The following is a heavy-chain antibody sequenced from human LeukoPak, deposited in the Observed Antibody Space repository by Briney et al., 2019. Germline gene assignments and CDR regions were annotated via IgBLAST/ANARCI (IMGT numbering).Heavy chain of an antibody. V-gene: IGHV4-31*03. CDR2: IYYSGST. CDR3: ARDLYYGSGSYHAFDI. J-gene: IGHJ3*02. CDR1: GGSISSGGYY. Sequence: PQTLSLTCTVSGGSISSGGYYWSWIRQHPGKGLEWIGYIYYSGSTYYNPSLKSRVTISVDTSKNQFSLKLSSLTAADTAVYYCARDLYYGSGSYHAFDIWGQGTMVTVSS. D-gene: IGHD3-10*01.